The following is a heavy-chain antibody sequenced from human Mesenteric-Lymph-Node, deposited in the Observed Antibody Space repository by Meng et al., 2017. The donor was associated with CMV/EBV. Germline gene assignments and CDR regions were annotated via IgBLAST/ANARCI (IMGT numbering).Heavy chain of an antibody. D-gene: IGHD6-6*01. J-gene: IGHJ4*02. CDR2: ITVSYT. CDR3: ARGQSSSSSGVDY. CDR1: GFTLSTYS. Sequence: GESLKISCTASGFTLSTYSMNWFRQAPGKGLEWVSSITVSYTSYTDSVKGRFTISSDNAENSLFLQMNSLRAEDTAVYYCARGQSSSSSGVDYWGQGTLVTVSS. V-gene: IGHV3-21*04.